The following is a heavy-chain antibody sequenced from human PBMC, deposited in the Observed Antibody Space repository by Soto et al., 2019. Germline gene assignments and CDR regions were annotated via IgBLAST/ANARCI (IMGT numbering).Heavy chain of an antibody. CDR1: GDSVSSNSAT. Sequence: PSQTLSLTCAISGDSVSSNSATWNLIRQSPSRGLEWLGRTYYRSKWYYDYAVSVKSRITINPDTSKNQFSLRLNSVTPEDTAVYYCARDPVKAADYFDYWGPGTLVTVSS. D-gene: IGHD6-13*01. V-gene: IGHV6-1*01. CDR2: TYYRSKWYY. J-gene: IGHJ4*02. CDR3: ARDPVKAADYFDY.